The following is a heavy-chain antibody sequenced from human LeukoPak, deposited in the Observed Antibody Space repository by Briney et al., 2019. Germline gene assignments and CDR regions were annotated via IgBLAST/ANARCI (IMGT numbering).Heavy chain of an antibody. CDR2: INSDGINT. Sequence: GGFLRLSCAAPGFTFSNYWMHWVRQAPGKGLVWVSRINSDGINTSYADSVKGRFTISRDNAKNTLNLQMNSLRAEDTAVYYCARDLGQYYDTSDNWFDPWGQGTLVTVSS. CDR1: GFTFSNYW. V-gene: IGHV3-74*01. D-gene: IGHD3-22*01. CDR3: ARDLGQYYDTSDNWFDP. J-gene: IGHJ5*02.